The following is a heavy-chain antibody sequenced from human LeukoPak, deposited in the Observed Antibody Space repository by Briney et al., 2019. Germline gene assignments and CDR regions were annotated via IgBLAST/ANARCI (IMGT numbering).Heavy chain of an antibody. J-gene: IGHJ6*02. Sequence: GGSLRLSCAASGFTFSSYAMSWVRQAPGKGLEWFSAISGSGGSTYYADSVKGRFTISRDNSKNTLYLRMNSLRAEDTAVYYCAKLGCSSTSCLYGMDVWGQGTTVTVSS. CDR2: ISGSGGST. V-gene: IGHV3-23*01. CDR3: AKLGCSSTSCLYGMDV. CDR1: GFTFSSYA. D-gene: IGHD2-2*01.